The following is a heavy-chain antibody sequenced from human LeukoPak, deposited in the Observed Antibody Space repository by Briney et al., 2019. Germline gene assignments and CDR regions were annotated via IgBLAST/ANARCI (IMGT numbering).Heavy chain of an antibody. V-gene: IGHV1-18*01. CDR1: GYTFTSYG. J-gene: IGHJ4*02. Sequence: ASVKVSCKASGYTFTSYGISWVRQAPGQGLEWLGWISAYNGNTNYAQKLQGRVTMTTDTSTSTAYMELRSLRSDDTAVYYCARDAPAGFYFDYWGQGTLVTVSS. CDR3: ARDAPAGFYFDY. CDR2: ISAYNGNT.